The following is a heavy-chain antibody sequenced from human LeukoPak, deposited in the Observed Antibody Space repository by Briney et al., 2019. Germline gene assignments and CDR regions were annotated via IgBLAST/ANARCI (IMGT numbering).Heavy chain of an antibody. Sequence: ASVKVSCKASGYTFTGYYMHWVRQAPGQRLEWMGWINPNSGGTNYAQKFQGRVTMTRDTSISTAYMELSRLRSDDTAVFYCAREEVIAAAGPTLDYWGQGALVTVSS. CDR1: GYTFTGYY. D-gene: IGHD6-13*01. CDR3: AREEVIAAAGPTLDY. J-gene: IGHJ4*02. CDR2: INPNSGGT. V-gene: IGHV1-2*02.